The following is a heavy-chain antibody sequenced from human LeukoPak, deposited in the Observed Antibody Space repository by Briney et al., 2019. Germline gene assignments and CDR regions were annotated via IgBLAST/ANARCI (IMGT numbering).Heavy chain of an antibody. CDR1: GGTFSSYA. V-gene: IGHV1-69*13. CDR2: IIPIFGTA. D-gene: IGHD2-21*02. J-gene: IGHJ4*02. CDR3: ARHNPTYCGGDCYMYYFDY. Sequence: ASVKVSCKASGGTFSSYAICWVRQAPGQGLGWMGGIIPIFGTANCAQKFQGRVTITADESTRTAYMELSSLRSEDTAVYYCARHNPTYCGGDCYMYYFDYWGQGTLVTVSS.